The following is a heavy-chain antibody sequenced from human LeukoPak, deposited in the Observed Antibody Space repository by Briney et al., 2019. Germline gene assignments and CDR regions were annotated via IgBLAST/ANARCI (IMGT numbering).Heavy chain of an antibody. Sequence: GASVKVSCKASGYTFTGYYMRWVRQAPGQGLEWMGRINPNSGGTNYAQKFQGRVTMTRDTSISTAYVELSRLRSDDTAVYYCAREGDYGDYGDYWGQGTLVTVSS. CDR2: INPNSGGT. D-gene: IGHD4-17*01. V-gene: IGHV1-2*06. J-gene: IGHJ4*02. CDR1: GYTFTGYY. CDR3: AREGDYGDYGDY.